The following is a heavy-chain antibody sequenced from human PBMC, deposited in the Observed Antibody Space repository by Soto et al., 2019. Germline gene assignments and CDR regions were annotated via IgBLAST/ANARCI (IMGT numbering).Heavy chain of an antibody. V-gene: IGHV3-13*05. Sequence: EVQLVESGGGLVQPGGSLRLSCEASGFTFRNYDMHWVRQGTGKGLEWVSGISAAGDPDYADSVEGRFTISRENAQNSFFLQMNSLRVCDTAVYYCARTDRDFYGLDVWGQGNTVIVSS. CDR1: GFTFRNYD. CDR2: ISAAGDP. CDR3: ARTDRDFYGLDV. J-gene: IGHJ6*02.